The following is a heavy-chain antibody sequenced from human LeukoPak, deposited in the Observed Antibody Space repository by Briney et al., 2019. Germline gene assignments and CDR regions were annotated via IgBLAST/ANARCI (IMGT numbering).Heavy chain of an antibody. CDR1: GFTFSDFW. CDR2: ISGDATRI. V-gene: IGHV3-74*03. D-gene: IGHD6-6*01. J-gene: IGHJ2*01. Sequence: GGSLRLSCVASGFTFSDFWMHWFRQVPGKGLMWLARISGDATRITYADSVEGRFTISRDTAKKTLYLQMTHLKVDDTAMYFCARDARRHRYFDLWGRGTLATVTS. CDR3: ARDARRHRYFDL.